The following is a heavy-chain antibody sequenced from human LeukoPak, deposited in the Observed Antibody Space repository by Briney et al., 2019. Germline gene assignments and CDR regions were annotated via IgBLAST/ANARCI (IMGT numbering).Heavy chain of an antibody. J-gene: IGHJ4*02. CDR2: IKQDGSEK. CDR3: ARAGWAVDFDY. CDR1: GFTFSSYW. D-gene: IGHD6-19*01. Sequence: PGGSLRLSCAASGFTFSSYWMTWVRQAPGKGLEWVANIKQDGSEKFYVDSVKGRFTISRDNAKNSLYLQMNSLRGEDTAVYYCARAGWAVDFDYWGQGTLVTVSS. V-gene: IGHV3-7*01.